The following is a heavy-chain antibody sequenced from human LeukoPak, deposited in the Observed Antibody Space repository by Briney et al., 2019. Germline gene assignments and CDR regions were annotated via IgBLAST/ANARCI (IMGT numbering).Heavy chain of an antibody. V-gene: IGHV3-11*06. J-gene: IGHJ4*02. CDR2: ISSSSSYI. Sequence: GGSLRLSCAASGFTFSDYYMTWIRQAPGKGLEWVSSISSSSSYIYYADSVKGRFTISRDNAKNSLYLQMNSLRAEDTAVYYCAREHTAWSGYPFDYWGQGTLVTVSS. CDR1: GFTFSDYY. D-gene: IGHD3-3*01. CDR3: AREHTAWSGYPFDY.